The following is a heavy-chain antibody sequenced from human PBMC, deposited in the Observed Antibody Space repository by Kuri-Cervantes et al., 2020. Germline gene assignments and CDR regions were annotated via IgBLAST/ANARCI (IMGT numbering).Heavy chain of an antibody. CDR2: ITPMFHTA. Sequence: SVKVSCKASGGSFGDYSITWVRQAPGQGLEWMGGITPMFHTANYAEKFQGRVTISADKSTTTVYMELSSLRFEDTAVYYCARAPRYSGWYPNWGQGILVTVSS. J-gene: IGHJ4*02. CDR1: GGSFGDYS. V-gene: IGHV1-69*06. CDR3: ARAPRYSGWYPN. D-gene: IGHD6-19*01.